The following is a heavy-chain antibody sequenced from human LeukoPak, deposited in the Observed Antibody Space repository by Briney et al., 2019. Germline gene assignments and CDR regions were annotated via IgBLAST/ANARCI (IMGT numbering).Heavy chain of an antibody. V-gene: IGHV3-30*04. D-gene: IGHD3-10*01. CDR1: GFTFSSYA. CDR2: ISYDGSNK. Sequence: GGSLRLSCAASGFTFSSYAMHWVRQAPGKGLEWVAVISYDGSNKYYADSVKGRFTISRDNSKNTLYLQMNSLRAEDTAVYYCAREPPGAYFDYWGQGTLVTVSS. J-gene: IGHJ4*02. CDR3: AREPPGAYFDY.